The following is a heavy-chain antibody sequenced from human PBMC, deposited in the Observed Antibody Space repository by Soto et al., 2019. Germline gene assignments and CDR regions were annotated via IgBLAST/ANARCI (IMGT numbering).Heavy chain of an antibody. CDR1: GFTFSNYA. CDR2: ISGGGDST. J-gene: IGHJ4*02. Sequence: EVHLLESGGGLVQPGGSLRISCAASGFTFSNYAMNWVRQAPGKGLEWVSGISGGGDSTYYADSVKGRFIISRDNSKNTLFLQVNTLRAEDTAVYYCAKDQVPVYYYDSRGTFDYWGQGTLVTVSS. V-gene: IGHV3-23*01. CDR3: AKDQVPVYYYDSRGTFDY. D-gene: IGHD3-22*01.